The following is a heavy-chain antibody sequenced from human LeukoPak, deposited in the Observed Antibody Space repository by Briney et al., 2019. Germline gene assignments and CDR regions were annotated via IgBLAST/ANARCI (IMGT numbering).Heavy chain of an antibody. Sequence: PSQTLSLTCTVSGGSISSGSYYWSWIRQPAGKGLEWIGRIYTSGSTNYNPSLKSRVTISVDTSKNQFSLKLSSVTAADTAVYYCARVCITMVRGVLCGMDVWGQGTTVTVSS. J-gene: IGHJ6*02. D-gene: IGHD3-10*01. CDR3: ARVCITMVRGVLCGMDV. CDR1: GGSISSGSYY. V-gene: IGHV4-61*02. CDR2: IYTSGST.